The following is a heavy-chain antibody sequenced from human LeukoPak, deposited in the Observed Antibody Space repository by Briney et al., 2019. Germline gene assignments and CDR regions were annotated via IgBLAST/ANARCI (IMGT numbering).Heavy chain of an antibody. CDR1: GGSISSSSYY. D-gene: IGHD4-17*01. V-gene: IGHV4-39*01. CDR3: ASHTRNDYGY. J-gene: IGHJ4*02. Sequence: PSETLSLTCTVSGGSISSSSYYWAWIRQPPGKGLEWIGSVFYSGSTYYNPSLKSRVTISVDTSKNQFSLKLSSVTAADTAVYYCASHTRNDYGYWGQGTLVTVSS. CDR2: VFYSGST.